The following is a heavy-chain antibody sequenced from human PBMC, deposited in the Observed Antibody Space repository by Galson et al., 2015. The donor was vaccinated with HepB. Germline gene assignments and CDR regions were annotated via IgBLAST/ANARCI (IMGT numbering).Heavy chain of an antibody. CDR2: IGTAGDT. J-gene: IGHJ4*02. D-gene: IGHD1-26*01. Sequence: SLRLSCAASGFTFSSYDMRWVRQATGKGLEWVSAIGTAGDTYYPGSVKGRFTISRENAKNSLYLQMNSLRAGDTAVDYCARDHLSDVVGATWGFDYWGQGTLVTVSS. CDR1: GFTFSSYD. V-gene: IGHV3-13*01. CDR3: ARDHLSDVVGATWGFDY.